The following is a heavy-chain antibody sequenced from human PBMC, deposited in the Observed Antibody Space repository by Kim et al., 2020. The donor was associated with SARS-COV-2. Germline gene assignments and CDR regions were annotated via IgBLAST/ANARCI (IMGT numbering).Heavy chain of an antibody. CDR2: IKSKTDGGTT. V-gene: IGHV3-15*01. Sequence: GGSLRLSCAASGFTFSNAWMSWVRQAPGKGLEWVGRIKSKTDGGTTDYAAPVKGRFTISRDDSKNTLYLQMNSLKTEDTAVYYCTTDPLFARLGYCSGGSCLDAFDIWGQGTMVTVSS. D-gene: IGHD2-15*01. J-gene: IGHJ3*02. CDR3: TTDPLFARLGYCSGGSCLDAFDI. CDR1: GFTFSNAW.